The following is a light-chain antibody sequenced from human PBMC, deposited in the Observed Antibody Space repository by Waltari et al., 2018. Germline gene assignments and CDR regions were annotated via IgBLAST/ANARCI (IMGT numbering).Light chain of an antibody. Sequence: QSALSQPASVSGSPGQSLTITCTGASTDLASYNLVAWYQHHPNRATNLIIYEATKRPSGTSHRFSGAQSGATASLRISGLQADDEADYYCCSYTGSSTSYGCGGGTKVTVL. J-gene: IGLJ1*01. CDR3: CSYTGSSTSYG. CDR2: EAT. V-gene: IGLV2-23*01. CDR1: STDLASYNL.